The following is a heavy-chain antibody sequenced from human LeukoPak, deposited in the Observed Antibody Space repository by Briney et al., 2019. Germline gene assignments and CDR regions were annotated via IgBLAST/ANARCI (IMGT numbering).Heavy chain of an antibody. D-gene: IGHD3-22*01. Sequence: ASVKVSCKVSGESITELGMHWVRQSPGKGLEWMGGLVPENYQTIYAQDFQGRVTMTEDTSTDTAYMELSSLRSEDTAISYRAFASDYYDSSGYYLEIWGQGTLLTVSA. J-gene: IGHJ3*02. CDR3: AFASDYYDSSGYYLEI. CDR2: LVPENYQT. V-gene: IGHV1-24*01. CDR1: GESITELG.